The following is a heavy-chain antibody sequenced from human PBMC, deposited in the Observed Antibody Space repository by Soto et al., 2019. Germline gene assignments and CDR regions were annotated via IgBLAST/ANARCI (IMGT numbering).Heavy chain of an antibody. V-gene: IGHV1-69*02. Sequence: QVQLVQSGAEVKKPGSSVKVSCKASGGTFSSYTISWVRQAPGQGLEWMGRIIPILGIANYAQKFRGRVTITADKSTSTAYMELSSLRSEDTAVYYCARDDGLAYCGGDCYSWGQGTLVTVSS. D-gene: IGHD2-21*02. CDR2: IIPILGIA. CDR3: ARDDGLAYCGGDCYS. CDR1: GGTFSSYT. J-gene: IGHJ4*02.